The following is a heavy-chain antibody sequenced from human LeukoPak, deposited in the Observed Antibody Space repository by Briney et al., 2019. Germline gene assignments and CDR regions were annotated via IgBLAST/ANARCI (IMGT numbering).Heavy chain of an antibody. Sequence: SGTLSLTCGVSGGSITSTNWWSWVRQPPGQGLEWIGEVSLSGLTNYNPSLSSRVIMALDTSKNHLSLHLTSVTAADTAVYYCARRRGVIAAAGTSAAFDIWGQGTMVTVSS. D-gene: IGHD6-13*01. CDR2: VSLSGLT. V-gene: IGHV4-4*02. CDR3: ARRRGVIAAAGTSAAFDI. J-gene: IGHJ3*02. CDR1: GGSITSTNW.